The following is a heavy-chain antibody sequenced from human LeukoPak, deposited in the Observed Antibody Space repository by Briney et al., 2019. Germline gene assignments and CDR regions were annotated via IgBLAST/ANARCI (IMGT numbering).Heavy chain of an antibody. D-gene: IGHD6-19*01. V-gene: IGHV4-4*07. Sequence: SETLSLTCTVSGGSISSYYWSWIRQPAGKGLEWTGRIYTSGSTNYNPSLKSRVTMSVDTSKNQFSLKQNSVTAADTAVYYCARSLSSGWFPFDYWGQGTLVTVSS. CDR2: IYTSGST. CDR3: ARSLSSGWFPFDY. CDR1: GGSISSYY. J-gene: IGHJ4*02.